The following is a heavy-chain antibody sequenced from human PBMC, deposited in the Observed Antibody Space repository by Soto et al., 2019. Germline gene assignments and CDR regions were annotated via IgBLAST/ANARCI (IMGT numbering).Heavy chain of an antibody. D-gene: IGHD1-7*01. CDR1: GYTFTSYG. Sequence: GASVKVSWKASGYTFTSYGINWVRQAPGQGLEWMGWISAYNGNTNCAQKLQGRVTMTTDTSTSTAYMELRSLRSDDTAVYYCARVITGTTFYYYYGMDVWGQGTTVTVSS. V-gene: IGHV1-18*01. J-gene: IGHJ6*02. CDR3: ARVITGTTFYYYYGMDV. CDR2: ISAYNGNT.